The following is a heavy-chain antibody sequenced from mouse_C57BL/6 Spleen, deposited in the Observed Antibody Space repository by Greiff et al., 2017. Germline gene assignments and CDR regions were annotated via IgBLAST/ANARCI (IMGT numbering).Heavy chain of an antibody. V-gene: IGHV5-9-1*02. CDR1: GFTFSSYA. Sequence: VESGDGLVKPGGSLKLSCAASGFTFSSYAMSWVRQTPEKRLEWVAYISSGGDYIYYADTVKGRFTISRDNARNTLYLQMSSLKSEDTAMYYCTIYYGSSYRYFDVWGTGTTVTVSS. D-gene: IGHD1-1*01. J-gene: IGHJ1*03. CDR3: TIYYGSSYRYFDV. CDR2: ISSGGDYI.